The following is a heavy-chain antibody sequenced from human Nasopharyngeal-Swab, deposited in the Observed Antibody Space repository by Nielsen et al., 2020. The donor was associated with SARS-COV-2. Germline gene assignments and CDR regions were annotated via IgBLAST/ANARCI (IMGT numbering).Heavy chain of an antibody. Sequence: SETLSPTCTVSGGSISSYYWSWIRQPPGKGLEWIGYIYYSGSTNYNPSLKSRVTISVDTSKNQFSLKLSSVTAADTAVYYCARAGRYYDSSGYYPLGGMDVWGQGTTVTVSS. J-gene: IGHJ6*02. V-gene: IGHV4-59*01. D-gene: IGHD3-22*01. CDR3: ARAGRYYDSSGYYPLGGMDV. CDR1: GGSISSYY. CDR2: IYYSGST.